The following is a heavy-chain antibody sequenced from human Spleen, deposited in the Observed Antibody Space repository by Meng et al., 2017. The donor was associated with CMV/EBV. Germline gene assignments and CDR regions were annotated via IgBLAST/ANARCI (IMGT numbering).Heavy chain of an antibody. CDR2: IRYDGSHK. Sequence: GGSLRLSCAASGFTFSSHGMHWVRQAPGKGLEWVAFIRYDGSHKYYVDSVKGRFTISRDNSKNTLYLQMNSLRAEDTAVYYCAKDRNPTMTTVTASWFDPWGQGTLVTVSS. J-gene: IGHJ5*02. CDR3: AKDRNPTMTTVTASWFDP. CDR1: GFTFSSHG. D-gene: IGHD4-11*01. V-gene: IGHV3-30*02.